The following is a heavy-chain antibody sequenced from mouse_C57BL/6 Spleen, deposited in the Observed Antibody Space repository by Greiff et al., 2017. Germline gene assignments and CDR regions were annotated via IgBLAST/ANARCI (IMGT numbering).Heavy chain of an antibody. J-gene: IGHJ4*01. CDR3: ARNYYGSVYYYAMDY. CDR2: ISYDGSN. D-gene: IGHD1-1*01. V-gene: IGHV3-6*01. Sequence: EVQRVVSGPGLVKPSQSLSLTCSVTGYSITSGYYWNWIRQFPGNKLEWMGYISYDGSNNYNPSRKNRISITRDTSKNQFFLKLNSVTTADTATYYCARNYYGSVYYYAMDYWGQGTSVTVSS. CDR1: GYSITSGYY.